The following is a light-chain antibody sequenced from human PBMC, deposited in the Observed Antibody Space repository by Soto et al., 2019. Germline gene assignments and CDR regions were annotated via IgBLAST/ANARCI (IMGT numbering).Light chain of an antibody. Sequence: EIVLTQSPGTLSLSPGERATLSCRASQSVSTYLAWYQQKPGQAPRLLIYDASSRATGIPARFSGSGSGTDFTLTISSLEPEDFAVYYCQQRTNWPPWTFGQGTKVEIK. V-gene: IGKV3-11*01. CDR2: DAS. CDR3: QQRTNWPPWT. CDR1: QSVSTY. J-gene: IGKJ1*01.